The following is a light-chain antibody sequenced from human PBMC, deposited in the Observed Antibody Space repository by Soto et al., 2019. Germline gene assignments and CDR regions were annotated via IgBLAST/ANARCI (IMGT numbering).Light chain of an antibody. J-gene: IGLJ3*02. V-gene: IGLV2-8*01. Sequence: QSALNQPPSASGSPGQSVTISCTGTSSDVGGDNYVSWYQQYPGRAPKLMIYEVTKRPSGVPDRFSGSKSGNTACLTVSGLQAEDEADYYCSSYAASNNFYFVFGGGTKVTVL. CDR2: EVT. CDR1: SSDVGGDNY. CDR3: SSYAASNNFYFV.